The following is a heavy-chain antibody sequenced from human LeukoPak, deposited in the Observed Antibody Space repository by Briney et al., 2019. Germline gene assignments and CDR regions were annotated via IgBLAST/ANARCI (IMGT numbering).Heavy chain of an antibody. Sequence: PGGSLRLSCAASGFTFSDYSMNWVRQAPGKGLEWVSSISSSSSYMKYAESVRGRFTISRDNAKNSLYLQMNSLRAEDTAVYYCAGNYCGSGSLDYWGQGTLVTVSS. D-gene: IGHD3-10*01. CDR3: AGNYCGSGSLDY. J-gene: IGHJ4*02. CDR1: GFTFSDYS. CDR2: ISSSSSYM. V-gene: IGHV3-21*04.